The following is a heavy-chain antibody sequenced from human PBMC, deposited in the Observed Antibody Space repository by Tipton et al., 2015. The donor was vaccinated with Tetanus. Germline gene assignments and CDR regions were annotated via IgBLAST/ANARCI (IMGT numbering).Heavy chain of an antibody. J-gene: IGHJ4*02. CDR1: GFTFSSYG. CDR3: AKVRGPNIVVVTAPLDY. V-gene: IGHV3-30*18. D-gene: IGHD2-21*02. Sequence: SLRLSCAASGFTFSSYGMHWVRQAPGKGLEWVAVISYDGSNKYYADSVKGRFTISRDNSKNTLYLQMNSLRAEDTAVYYCAKVRGPNIVVVTAPLDYWGQGALVTVSS. CDR2: ISYDGSNK.